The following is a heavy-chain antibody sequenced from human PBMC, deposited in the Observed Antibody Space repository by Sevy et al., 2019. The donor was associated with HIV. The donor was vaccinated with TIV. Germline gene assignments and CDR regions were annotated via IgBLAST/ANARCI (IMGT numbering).Heavy chain of an antibody. Sequence: GGSLRLSCAASGFTFSRYPMHWVRQAPGKGLEWVATISFDASNKHYADSVKGRFTISIDSFQNSLFLQMNSLRPEDTAVYYCALERLSSDIAEYFQNWGQGTLVTVSS. CDR3: ALERLSSDIAEYFQN. J-gene: IGHJ1*01. CDR2: ISFDASNK. D-gene: IGHD1-1*01. V-gene: IGHV3-30*04. CDR1: GFTFSRYP.